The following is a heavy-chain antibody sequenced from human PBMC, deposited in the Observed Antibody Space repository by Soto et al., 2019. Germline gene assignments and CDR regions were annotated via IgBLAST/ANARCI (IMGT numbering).Heavy chain of an antibody. D-gene: IGHD5-12*01. Sequence: QVQLVQSGAEVKKPGASVKVSCKASGYTFTSYYMHWVRQAPGQGLEWMGIINPSGGSTSYAQKFQGRVTMTRDTSTSTVYMELSSLRSEDTAVYYCARGRDGYNPLGGTPDLDGHYFDYWGQGTLVTVSS. J-gene: IGHJ4*02. CDR2: INPSGGST. CDR1: GYTFTSYY. CDR3: ARGRDGYNPLGGTPDLDGHYFDY. V-gene: IGHV1-46*01.